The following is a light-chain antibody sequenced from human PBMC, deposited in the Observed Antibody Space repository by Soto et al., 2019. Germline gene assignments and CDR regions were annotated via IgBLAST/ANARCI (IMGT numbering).Light chain of an antibody. CDR2: EVT. J-gene: IGLJ3*02. CDR1: SSDVGAYNY. Sequence: QSALTQPPSASGSPGQSVTISCTGTSSDVGAYNYVSWYQQHAGKAPKLVIYEVTKRPSGVPDRFSGSKSANTASLTVSGLQAEDEADNYCSSFASSNTWVFGGGTKRTVL. CDR3: SSFASSNTWV. V-gene: IGLV2-8*01.